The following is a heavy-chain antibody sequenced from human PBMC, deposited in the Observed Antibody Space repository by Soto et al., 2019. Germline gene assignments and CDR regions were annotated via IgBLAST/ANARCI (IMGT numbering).Heavy chain of an antibody. Sequence: SETLSLTCTVSGGSISSYCWSWIRQPPGKGLEWIGYIYYSGSTNYNPSLKSRVTISVDTSKNQFSLKLSSVTAADTAVYYCARHRLKDAFDIWGQGTMVTVSS. V-gene: IGHV4-59*08. J-gene: IGHJ3*02. CDR2: IYYSGST. CDR3: ARHRLKDAFDI. CDR1: GGSISSYC.